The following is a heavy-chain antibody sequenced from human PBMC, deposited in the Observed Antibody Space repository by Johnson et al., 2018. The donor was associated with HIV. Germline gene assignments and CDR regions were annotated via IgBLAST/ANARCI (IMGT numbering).Heavy chain of an antibody. CDR2: ISYDGSNK. CDR3: ARDGEWELEDAFDM. Sequence: VQLVESGGGVVQPGRSLRLSCAASGFTFSSYAMHWVRQAPGKGLEWVAVISYDGSNKYYAASVKGRFTISRDNSKNTLYLQMNSLRAEDTAVYYCARDGEWELEDAFDMWGQGTMVTVSS. J-gene: IGHJ3*02. V-gene: IGHV3-30*04. D-gene: IGHD1-26*01. CDR1: GFTFSSYA.